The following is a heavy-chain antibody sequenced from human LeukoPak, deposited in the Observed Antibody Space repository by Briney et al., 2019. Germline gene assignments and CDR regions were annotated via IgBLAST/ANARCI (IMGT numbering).Heavy chain of an antibody. CDR1: GFTFSSYG. V-gene: IGHV3-30*02. D-gene: IGHD3-22*01. CDR3: AKDLYYYDSSGYYDAAIYFQH. CDR2: IRYDGSDK. J-gene: IGHJ1*01. Sequence: GGSLRLSCAASGFTFSSYGMHWVRQAPGKGLEWVAFIRYDGSDKYYADSVKGRFTISRDNSKNTLYLQMNSLRAEDTAVYYCAKDLYYYDSSGYYDAAIYFQHWGQGTLVTVSS.